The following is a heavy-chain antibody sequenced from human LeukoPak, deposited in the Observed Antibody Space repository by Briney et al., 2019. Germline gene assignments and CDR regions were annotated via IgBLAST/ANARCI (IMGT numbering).Heavy chain of an antibody. Sequence: SVKVSCKASGGTFSSYAVSWVRQAPGQGLEWMGRIIPILGIANYAQKFQGRVTVTADKSTSTAYMELSSLRSEDTAVYYCARGLDYYYDSSGYSSGIDYWGQGTLVTVSS. CDR3: ARGLDYYYDSSGYSSGIDY. CDR2: IIPILGIA. V-gene: IGHV1-69*04. D-gene: IGHD3-22*01. J-gene: IGHJ4*02. CDR1: GGTFSSYA.